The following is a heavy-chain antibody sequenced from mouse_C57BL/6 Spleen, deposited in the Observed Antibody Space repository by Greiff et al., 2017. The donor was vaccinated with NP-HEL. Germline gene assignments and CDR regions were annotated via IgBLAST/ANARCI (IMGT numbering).Heavy chain of an antibody. D-gene: IGHD1-1*01. V-gene: IGHV1-61*01. CDR2: IYPSDSET. Sequence: VQLQQPGAELVRPGSSVKLSCKASGYTFTSYWMDWVKQRPGQGLEWIGNIYPSDSETHYNQKFKDKATLTVDKSSSTAYMQLSSLTSEDSAVYYCARSGVYYGSSYGYWGQGTTLTVSS. J-gene: IGHJ2*01. CDR3: ARSGVYYGSSYGY. CDR1: GYTFTSYW.